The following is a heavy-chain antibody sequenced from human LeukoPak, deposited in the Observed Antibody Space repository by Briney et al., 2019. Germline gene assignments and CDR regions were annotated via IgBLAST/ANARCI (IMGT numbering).Heavy chain of an antibody. CDR1: GGSISSYY. Sequence: SETLSLTCTVSGGSISSYYWSWIRQPPGKGLEWIGYIYYSGSTNYNPSLKSRVTISVDTSKNQFSLKLSSVTTADTAVYYCARLYYDSSGYYSSLYYFDYWGQGTLVTVSS. D-gene: IGHD3-22*01. CDR2: IYYSGST. CDR3: ARLYYDSSGYYSSLYYFDY. J-gene: IGHJ4*02. V-gene: IGHV4-59*08.